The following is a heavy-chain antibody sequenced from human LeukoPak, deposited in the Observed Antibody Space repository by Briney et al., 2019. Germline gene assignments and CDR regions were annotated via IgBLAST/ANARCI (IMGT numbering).Heavy chain of an antibody. V-gene: IGHV1-69*13. D-gene: IGHD1-26*01. CDR1: GGTFSSYA. J-gene: IGHJ4*02. Sequence: SVKVSCKASGGTFSSYAISWVRQAPGQGLEWMGGIIPILGTANYAQKFQGRVTITADESTSTAYMELSSLRSEDTAVYYCARHEEWELPMNDYWGQGTLVTVSS. CDR3: ARHEEWELPMNDY. CDR2: IIPILGTA.